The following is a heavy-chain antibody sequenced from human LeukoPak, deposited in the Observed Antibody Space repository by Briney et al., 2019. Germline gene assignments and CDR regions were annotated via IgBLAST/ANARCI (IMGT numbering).Heavy chain of an antibody. CDR3: AGQTYINRWAFDP. CDR1: GFTFSTYP. J-gene: IGHJ5*02. V-gene: IGHV3-64*01. Sequence: GGSLRLSCAASGFTFSTYPMHWVRQAPGKGLEYVSAISSNGGSTFYANSVKGRFIISRDNSKNMLYLQMGSLRPEDMAVYYCAGQTYINRWAFDPWGEGTLVAVSS. D-gene: IGHD6-13*01. CDR2: ISSNGGST.